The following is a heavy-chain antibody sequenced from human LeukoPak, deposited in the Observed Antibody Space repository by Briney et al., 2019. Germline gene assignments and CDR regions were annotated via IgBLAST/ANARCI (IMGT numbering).Heavy chain of an antibody. J-gene: IGHJ3*02. V-gene: IGHV3-21*01. CDR1: GFTFSSYS. D-gene: IGHD3-22*01. Sequence: GGSLRLSCAASGFTFSSYSMNWVRQAPGKGLEWVSSISSSSSYIYYADSVKGRFTISRDNAKNSLYLQMNSLRAEDTAVYYCARENHYYDSSGSQGDAFDIWGQGTMVTVSS. CDR3: ARENHYYDSSGSQGDAFDI. CDR2: ISSSSSYI.